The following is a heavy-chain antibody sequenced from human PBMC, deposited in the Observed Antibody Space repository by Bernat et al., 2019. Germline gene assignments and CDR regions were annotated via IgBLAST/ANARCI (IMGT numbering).Heavy chain of an antibody. CDR2: INAGNGNT. D-gene: IGHD2-8*02. CDR3: ASSCTGGVCPDSDY. J-gene: IGHJ4*02. Sequence: QVQLVQSGAEVKKPGASVKVSFKASGYTFTSYAMHWVRQATGQRLEWMGWINAGNGNTKYSQKFQGRVTITRDTSASTAYMELSSLRSEDTAVYYCASSCTGGVCPDSDYWGQGTLVTVSS. V-gene: IGHV1-3*01. CDR1: GYTFTSYA.